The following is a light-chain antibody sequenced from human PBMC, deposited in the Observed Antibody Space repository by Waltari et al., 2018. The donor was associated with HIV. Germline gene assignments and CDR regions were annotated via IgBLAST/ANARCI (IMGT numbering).Light chain of an antibody. CDR2: QDT. CDR3: QSIDSGGTFV. J-gene: IGLJ1*01. CDR1: TLAKQY. V-gene: IGLV3-25*03. Sequence: SYELTQAPSVSVSPGQTARITCSGDTLAKQYAYWYQQKPGLAPELVMYQDTERPSGIPERFSGSRSGTTVTLTISRVQAADEADYYCQSIDSGGTFVFGTGTKVTVL.